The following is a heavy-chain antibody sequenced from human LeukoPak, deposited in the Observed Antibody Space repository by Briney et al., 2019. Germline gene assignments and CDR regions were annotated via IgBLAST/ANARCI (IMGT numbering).Heavy chain of an antibody. J-gene: IGHJ4*02. CDR3: TTAPSGYAYMNGWHLDY. Sequence: GGSLRLSCAASGFTFNYAWMSWVRQAPGKGLEWVGRIKSKTDGETTDYAAPVKGRFAISRDDSKNTLYLQMNSLKTEDTALYYCTTAPSGYAYMNGWHLDYWGQGALVTVSS. V-gene: IGHV3-15*01. CDR2: IKSKTDGETT. CDR1: GFTFNYAW. D-gene: IGHD5-18*01.